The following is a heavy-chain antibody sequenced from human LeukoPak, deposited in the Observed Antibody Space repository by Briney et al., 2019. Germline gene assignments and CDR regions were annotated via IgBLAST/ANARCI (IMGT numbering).Heavy chain of an antibody. CDR3: ARRSNYYTGGYYGRVYYFYMDV. V-gene: IGHV4-59*08. CDR2: IDSSGDT. D-gene: IGHD3-22*01. J-gene: IGHJ6*03. CDR1: GASISSDY. Sequence: SETLSLTCTVSGASISSDYWTWIRQPPGKGLEWIGYIDSSGDTNYDPSLKSRVTISVDTSKNQFSLKLSSVTAADTAVYYCARRSNYYTGGYYGRVYYFYMDVWGKGTTVTVSS.